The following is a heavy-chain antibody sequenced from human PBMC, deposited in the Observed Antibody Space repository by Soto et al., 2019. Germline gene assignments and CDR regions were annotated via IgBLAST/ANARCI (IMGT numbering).Heavy chain of an antibody. V-gene: IGHV4-39*01. J-gene: IGHJ4*02. CDR1: GDSIDRSNYY. CDR2: TYYNGNA. Sequence: LSLTCTVSGDSIDRSNYYWDWIRQPPGKGLEWIGTTYYNGNAYYNPSLKSRVTMSVDTSKNQFSLKLISVTAADTAVYYCARHFVAVVIKGWGYWGQGALVTVSS. D-gene: IGHD3-22*01. CDR3: ARHFVAVVIKGWGY.